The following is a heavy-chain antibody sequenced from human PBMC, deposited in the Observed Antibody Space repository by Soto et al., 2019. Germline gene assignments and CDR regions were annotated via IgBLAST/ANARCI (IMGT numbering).Heavy chain of an antibody. V-gene: IGHV4-31*03. J-gene: IGHJ4*02. D-gene: IGHD3-22*01. CDR1: GGSISSGSYY. CDR2: LSYSWST. Sequence: TLSLTCPVSGGSISSGSYYWSLSRQRPGQGLEWIGYLSYSWSTYYNPSLKSRPTISADTSKNQFALKLSSVTAEDTAVYYCARVNIINMILMVLDSWGQGTLGTVSS. CDR3: ARVNIINMILMVLDS.